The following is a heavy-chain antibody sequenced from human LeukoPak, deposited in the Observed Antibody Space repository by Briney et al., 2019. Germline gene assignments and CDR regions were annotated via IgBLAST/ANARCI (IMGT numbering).Heavy chain of an antibody. J-gene: IGHJ3*02. CDR2: MNPNSGNT. V-gene: IGHV1-8*03. Sequence: ASVKVSCKASGYTFTGYYMHWVRQATGQGLEWMGWMNPNSGNTGYAQKFQGRVTITRNTSISTAYMELSSLRSEDTAVYYCARATRDDAFDIWGQGTMVTVSS. D-gene: IGHD4-11*01. CDR1: GYTFTGYY. CDR3: ARATRDDAFDI.